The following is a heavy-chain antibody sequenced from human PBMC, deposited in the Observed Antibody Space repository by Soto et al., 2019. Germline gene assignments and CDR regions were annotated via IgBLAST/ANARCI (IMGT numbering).Heavy chain of an antibody. V-gene: IGHV4-61*08. J-gene: IGHJ3*02. D-gene: IGHD3-3*01. Sequence: PSETLSLTCCVSGGSVGSGAYYWSWIRQPPGKGLEWIGYTLYSGRPIYNPSLQSLQSRVTISVDTTRNQFSLRLTSVTAADTALYYCARHDFYHRTFDIWGQGTLVTVSS. CDR1: GGSVGSGAYY. CDR3: ARHDFYHRTFDI. CDR2: TLYSGRP.